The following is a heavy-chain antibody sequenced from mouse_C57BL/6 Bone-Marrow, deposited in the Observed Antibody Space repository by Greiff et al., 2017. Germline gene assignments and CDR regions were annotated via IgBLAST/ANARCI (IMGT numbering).Heavy chain of an antibody. CDR1: GYTFTSYW. Sequence: VQLQQPGAELVMPGASVKLSCKASGYTFTSYWMHWVKQRPGQGLEWIGEIDPSDSYTNYNQKFKGKSTLTVDKSSSTAYMQLSSLTSEDSAVYYCAAIYYSGSSSYYYAMDYWGQGTSVTVSS. CDR2: IDPSDSYT. CDR3: AAIYYSGSSSYYYAMDY. V-gene: IGHV1-69*01. J-gene: IGHJ4*01. D-gene: IGHD1-1*01.